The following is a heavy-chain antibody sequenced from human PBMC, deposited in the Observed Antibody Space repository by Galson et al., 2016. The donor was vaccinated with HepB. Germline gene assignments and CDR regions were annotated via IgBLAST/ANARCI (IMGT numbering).Heavy chain of an antibody. J-gene: IGHJ5*02. V-gene: IGHV1-69*06. D-gene: IGHD6-19*01. CDR3: ARMVPPYSDGWYVRGDGWFDP. CDR1: GGTFSNFA. CDR2: IIPLFGAT. Sequence: SVKVSCKASGGTFSNFAISWLRQAPGQGLEWMGGIIPLFGATNYAQKFQGRVTITADKSTTTVYMDLSSLRTEDTAVYYCARMVPPYSDGWYVRGDGWFDPWGQGTLVTVSS.